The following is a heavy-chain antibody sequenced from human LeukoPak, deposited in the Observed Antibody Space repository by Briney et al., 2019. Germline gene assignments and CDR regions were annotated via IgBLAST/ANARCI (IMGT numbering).Heavy chain of an antibody. J-gene: IGHJ4*02. Sequence: PGGSLRLSCAASGFTSSSYSMNWVRQAPGKGLEWVSYISSSSSTIYYADSVKGRFTISRDNAKNSLYLQMNSLRAEDTAVYYCARDLYGVVTAFDYWGQGTLVTVSS. CDR1: GFTSSSYS. V-gene: IGHV3-48*01. CDR2: ISSSSSTI. CDR3: ARDLYGVVTAFDY. D-gene: IGHD3-3*01.